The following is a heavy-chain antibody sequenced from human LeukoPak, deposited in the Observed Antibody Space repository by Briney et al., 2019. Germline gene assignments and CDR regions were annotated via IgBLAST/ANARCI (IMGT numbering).Heavy chain of an antibody. Sequence: SETLSLTCVVYGGSFSGYYWSWIRQPPGEGLEWIGEINNIGSTTYNPSLKSRVTISVDTSKNQFSLKLSSVTAADTAVYYCARGQPNYYDSSGYYYVSDYYYGMDVWGQGTTVTVSS. J-gene: IGHJ6*02. D-gene: IGHD3-22*01. CDR3: ARGQPNYYDSSGYYYVSDYYYGMDV. CDR1: GGSFSGYY. CDR2: INNIGST. V-gene: IGHV4-34*01.